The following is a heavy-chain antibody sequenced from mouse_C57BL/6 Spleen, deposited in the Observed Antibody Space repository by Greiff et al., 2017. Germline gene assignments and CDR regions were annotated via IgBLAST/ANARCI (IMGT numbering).Heavy chain of an antibody. Sequence: QVQLQQPGAELVKPGASVKLSCKASGYTFTSYWMHWVKQRPGQGLEWIGMIHPNSGSTNYNEKFKSKATMTVDKSSSTAYMQLSSLTSEDSAVYYGARSSGSTTVVPHYFGYWGQGTTLTVSS. CDR1: GYTFTSYW. D-gene: IGHD1-1*01. V-gene: IGHV1-64*01. CDR2: IHPNSGST. J-gene: IGHJ2*01. CDR3: ARSSGSTTVVPHYFGY.